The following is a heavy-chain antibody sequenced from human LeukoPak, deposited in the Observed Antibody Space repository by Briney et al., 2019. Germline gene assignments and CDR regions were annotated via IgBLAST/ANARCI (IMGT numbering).Heavy chain of an antibody. CDR2: IRYDGSNK. J-gene: IGHJ4*02. Sequence: GGSLRLSCAASGFTFSSYGMHWVRQAPGKGLEWVAFIRYDGSNKYYADSVKGRFTISRDNSKNTPYLQMNSLRAEDAAVYCCAKEEFCSGGSCYPDYWGQGTLVTVSS. CDR3: AKEEFCSGGSCYPDY. CDR1: GFTFSSYG. V-gene: IGHV3-30*02. D-gene: IGHD2-15*01.